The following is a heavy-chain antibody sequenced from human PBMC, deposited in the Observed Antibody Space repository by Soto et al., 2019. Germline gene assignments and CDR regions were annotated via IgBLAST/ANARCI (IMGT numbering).Heavy chain of an antibody. V-gene: IGHV1-2*02. D-gene: IGHD2-15*01. CDR1: GYTCIEYY. Sequence: ASVKVSCKASGYTCIEYYVNWVRQAPGQGLEWLGWINPKNGATRYAQKFQGRVILTTDTSISTVYMELGSLSSDDTAVYYCASDVACPADPCRHNSFDSWGQ. CDR2: INPKNGAT. CDR3: ASDVACPADPCRHNSFDS. J-gene: IGHJ5*01.